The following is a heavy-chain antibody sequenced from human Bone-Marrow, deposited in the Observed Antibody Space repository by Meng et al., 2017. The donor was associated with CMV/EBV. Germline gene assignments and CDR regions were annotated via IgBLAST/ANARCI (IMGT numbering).Heavy chain of an antibody. CDR2: ISYDGSNK. CDR1: GFTFSSYA. Sequence: GESLKISCAASGFTFSSYAMHWVRQAPGKGLEWVAVISYDGSNKYYADSVKGRFTISRDNAKNSLYLQMNSLRAEDTAVYYCARVSGGIVVVPAYVWGQGTLVTVSS. V-gene: IGHV3-30-3*01. D-gene: IGHD2-2*01. J-gene: IGHJ4*02. CDR3: ARVSGGIVVVPAYV.